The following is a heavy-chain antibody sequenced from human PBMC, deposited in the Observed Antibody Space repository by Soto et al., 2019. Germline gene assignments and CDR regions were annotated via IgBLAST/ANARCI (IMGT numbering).Heavy chain of an antibody. CDR1: GGSFSGYY. V-gene: IGHV4-34*01. CDR3: ARGRDYYGSGSYYYYGMDV. CDR2: INHSGST. Sequence: LSLTCAVYGGSFSGYYWSWIRHPPGKGLEWIGEINHSGSTNYNPSLKSRVTISVDTSKNQFSLKLSSVTAADTAVYYCARGRDYYGSGSYYYYGMDVWGQGTTVTVSS. D-gene: IGHD3-10*01. J-gene: IGHJ6*02.